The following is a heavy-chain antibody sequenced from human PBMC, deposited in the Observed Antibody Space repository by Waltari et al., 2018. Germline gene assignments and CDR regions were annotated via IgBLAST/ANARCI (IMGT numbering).Heavy chain of an antibody. J-gene: IGHJ4*02. CDR1: GGTFSSYA. CDR3: ATPPKPYYYDSSGYQRAYYFDY. Sequence: QVQLVQSGAEVKKPGSSVKVSCKASGGTFSSYAISWVRQAPGQGLEWMGGIIPIFGTANYAQKFQGRVTITTDESTSTAYMELSSLRSEDTAVYYCATPPKPYYYDSSGYQRAYYFDYWGQGTLVTVSS. CDR2: IIPIFGTA. D-gene: IGHD3-22*01. V-gene: IGHV1-69*05.